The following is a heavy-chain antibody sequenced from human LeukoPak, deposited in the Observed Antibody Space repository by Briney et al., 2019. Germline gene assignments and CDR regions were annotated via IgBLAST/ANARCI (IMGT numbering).Heavy chain of an antibody. CDR2: VNIDGSSI. Sequence: GGSLRLSCAASGFTVSSYWMHWVRQAPGKGLVWVSRVNIDGSSITYADSVRGRFTISRDNAKNTLYLQMNSLRADDTAVYYCASGVQGTSWIVNWGQGTLVTVSS. CDR1: GFTVSSYW. CDR3: ASGVQGTSWIVN. D-gene: IGHD6-13*01. J-gene: IGHJ4*02. V-gene: IGHV3-74*01.